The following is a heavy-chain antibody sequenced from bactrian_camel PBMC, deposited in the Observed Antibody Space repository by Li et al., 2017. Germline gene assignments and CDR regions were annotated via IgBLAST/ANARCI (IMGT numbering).Heavy chain of an antibody. CDR2: IRSDGTGT. CDR1: GYVDNRYC. V-gene: IGHV3S6*01. Sequence: HVQLVESGGGSVQAGGSLTLSCAASGYVDNRYCMGWVRQAPGKGLEWVSSIRSDGTGTYYANSVKGRFTISRDNAKNTVYLQMNSLKSEDTALYYCAADYRYDGSWYDYWGQGTQVTVS. J-gene: IGHJ4*01. D-gene: IGHD6*01. CDR3: AADYRYDGSWYDY.